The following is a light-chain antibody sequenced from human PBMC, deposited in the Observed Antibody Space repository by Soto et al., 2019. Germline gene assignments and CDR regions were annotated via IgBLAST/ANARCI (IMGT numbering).Light chain of an antibody. Sequence: QSALTQPPSVSGSPGQSVAVSCTGTSSDIGGYNYVSWYQQHPGRAPKLLIYDVSERPSGVPDRFSGSESGYTASLTISGLQAEDEADYYCCSYAGTNILIFGGGTKVTVL. CDR2: DVS. V-gene: IGLV2-11*01. CDR3: CSYAGTNILI. J-gene: IGLJ2*01. CDR1: SSDIGGYNY.